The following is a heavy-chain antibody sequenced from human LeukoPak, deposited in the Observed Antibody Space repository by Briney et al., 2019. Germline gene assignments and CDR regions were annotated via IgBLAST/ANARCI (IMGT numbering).Heavy chain of an antibody. CDR1: GFTFSSYA. Sequence: GGYLRLYCAASGFTFSSYAMSWVRQAPGKELEWVSDISGSGGSTYYADSVKGRFTISRDNSKNTLYLQMNSLRAEDTAVYYCAKGLTNQDYWGQGTLVTVSS. CDR2: ISGSGGST. CDR3: AKGLTNQDY. D-gene: IGHD4-11*01. J-gene: IGHJ4*02. V-gene: IGHV3-23*01.